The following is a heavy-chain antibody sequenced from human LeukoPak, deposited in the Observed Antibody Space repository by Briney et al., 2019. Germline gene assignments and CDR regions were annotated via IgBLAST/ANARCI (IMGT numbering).Heavy chain of an antibody. CDR1: GFTFSSYW. D-gene: IGHD2-21*02. CDR2: INSDGSST. V-gene: IGHV3-74*01. CDR3: ASAYCGGDCYSGPSFDY. Sequence: PGGSLRLSCAASGFTFSSYWMHWVRHAPGKGLVWVSRINSDGSSTSYADSVEGRFTISRDNAKNTLYLQMNSLRAEDTAVYYCASAYCGGDCYSGPSFDYWGQGTLVTVSS. J-gene: IGHJ4*02.